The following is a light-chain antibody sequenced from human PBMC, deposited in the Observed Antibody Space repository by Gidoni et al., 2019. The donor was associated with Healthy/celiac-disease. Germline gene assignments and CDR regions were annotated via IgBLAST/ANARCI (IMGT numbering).Light chain of an antibody. Sequence: SVLTQPPSLSEAPGQSVTISCTGSSSNIGAGYDVHWYQQLPGTAPKLLIYGNSNRPSGVPDRFSGSKSGTSASLAITGLQAEDEADYYCQSYDSSLSGVVFGGGTKLTVL. V-gene: IGLV1-40*01. J-gene: IGLJ2*01. CDR3: QSYDSSLSGVV. CDR2: GNS. CDR1: SSNIGAGYD.